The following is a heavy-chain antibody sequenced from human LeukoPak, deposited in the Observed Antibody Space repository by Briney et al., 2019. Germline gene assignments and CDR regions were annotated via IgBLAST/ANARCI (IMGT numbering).Heavy chain of an antibody. D-gene: IGHD3-9*01. CDR3: ARAGGFDWLISRFDP. CDR1: GFTVSSNY. V-gene: IGHV3-53*01. Sequence: GGSLRLSCAASGFTVSSNYMSWVRQAPGKGLEWVSVIYSGGSTYYADSVKGRFTISRANSKNTLYLQMNSLRAEDTAVYYCARAGGFDWLISRFDPWGQGTLVTVSS. CDR2: IYSGGST. J-gene: IGHJ5*02.